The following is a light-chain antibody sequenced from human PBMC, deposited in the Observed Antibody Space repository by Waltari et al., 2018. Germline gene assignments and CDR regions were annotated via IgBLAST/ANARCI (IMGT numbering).Light chain of an antibody. J-gene: IGLJ3*02. CDR1: STDVGGYNY. CDR3: SSYTSSSTFWV. Sequence: QSALTQPASVSGSPGQSITISCPGTSTDVGGYNYLSWYQQHPGKAPKLMIYDVSNRPSGVSNRFSGSKSGNTASLTISGLQAEDEADYYCSSYTSSSTFWVFGGGTKLTVL. V-gene: IGLV2-14*01. CDR2: DVS.